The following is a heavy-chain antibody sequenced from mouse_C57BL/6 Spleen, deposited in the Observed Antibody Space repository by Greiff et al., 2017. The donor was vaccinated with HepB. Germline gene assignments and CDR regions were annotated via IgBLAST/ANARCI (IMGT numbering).Heavy chain of an antibody. V-gene: IGHV1-82*01. CDR3: ARDLYDYARY. CDR2: IYPGDGDT. D-gene: IGHD2-4*01. CDR1: GYAFSSSW. J-gene: IGHJ2*01. Sequence: QVQLKESGPELVKPGASVKISCKASGYAFSSSWMNWVKQRPGKGLEWIGRIYPGDGDTNYNGKFKGKATLTADKSSSTAYMQLSSLTSEDSAVYFCARDLYDYARYWGQGTTLTVSS.